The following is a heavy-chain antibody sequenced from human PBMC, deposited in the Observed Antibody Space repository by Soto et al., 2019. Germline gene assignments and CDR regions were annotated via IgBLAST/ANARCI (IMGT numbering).Heavy chain of an antibody. D-gene: IGHD2-2*01. CDR2: INPNSGGT. Sequence: ASVKVSCKASGYTFTGYYMHWVRQAPGQGLEWMGWINPNSGGTNYAQKFQGRVTMTRDTSISTAYMELSRLRSGDTAVYYCARAGSRGYQLKNWFDPWGQGTLVTSPQ. V-gene: IGHV1-2*02. J-gene: IGHJ5*02. CDR1: GYTFTGYY. CDR3: ARAGSRGYQLKNWFDP.